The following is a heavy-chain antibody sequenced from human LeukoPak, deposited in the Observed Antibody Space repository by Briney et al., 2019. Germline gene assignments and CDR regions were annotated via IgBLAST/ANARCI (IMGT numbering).Heavy chain of an antibody. V-gene: IGHV3-9*01. Sequence: GGSLRLSCAASGFTFDDYAMHWVRQAPGKGLEWVSGISWNSGSIGYADSVKGRFTIPRDNAKNSLYLQMNSLRAEDTALYYCAKDGEVAAAGTGGHETPQYNWFDPWGQGTLVTVSS. D-gene: IGHD6-13*01. J-gene: IGHJ5*02. CDR2: ISWNSGSI. CDR3: AKDGEVAAAGTGGHETPQYNWFDP. CDR1: GFTFDDYA.